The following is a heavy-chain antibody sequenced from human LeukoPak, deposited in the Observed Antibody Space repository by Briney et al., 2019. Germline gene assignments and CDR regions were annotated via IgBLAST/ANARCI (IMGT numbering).Heavy chain of an antibody. CDR2: IYYSGST. Sequence: SQTLSLTCTVSGGSISCGGYYWSWIRQHPGKGLEWIGYIYYSGSTYYNPSLKSRVTISVDTSKNQFSLKLSSVTAADTAVYYCARRIVVVPAATDYFDYWGQGTLVTVSS. CDR1: GGSISCGGYY. CDR3: ARRIVVVPAATDYFDY. D-gene: IGHD2-2*01. V-gene: IGHV4-31*03. J-gene: IGHJ4*02.